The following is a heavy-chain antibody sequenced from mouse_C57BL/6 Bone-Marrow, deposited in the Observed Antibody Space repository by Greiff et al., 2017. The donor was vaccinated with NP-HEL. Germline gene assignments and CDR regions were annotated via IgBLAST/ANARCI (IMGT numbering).Heavy chain of an antibody. Sequence: VQLQQSGPELVKPGASVKISCKASGYSFTGYYMNWVKQSPEKSLEWIGEINPSTGGTTYNQKFKAKATLTVDKSSSTAYMQLKGLTSEDSAVYYCAREEFAYWGQGTLVTVSA. CDR3: AREEFAY. CDR1: GYSFTGYY. J-gene: IGHJ3*01. V-gene: IGHV1-42*01. CDR2: INPSTGGT.